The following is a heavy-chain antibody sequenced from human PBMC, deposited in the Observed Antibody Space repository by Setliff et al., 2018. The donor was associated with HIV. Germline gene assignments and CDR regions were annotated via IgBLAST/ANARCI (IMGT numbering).Heavy chain of an antibody. Sequence: GESLKISCKCAGYSFTRYWIGWVRQMPGKGLEWMGIIYPGNSDTRYRPSFQGQVIISADKSISTAYLQWSRLEASDTAMYSCARRGPYFYDGRGVYPFDIWGQGAMVTVSS. CDR3: ARRGPYFYDGRGVYPFDI. CDR2: IYPGNSDT. V-gene: IGHV5-51*01. CDR1: GYSFTRYW. J-gene: IGHJ3*02. D-gene: IGHD3-22*01.